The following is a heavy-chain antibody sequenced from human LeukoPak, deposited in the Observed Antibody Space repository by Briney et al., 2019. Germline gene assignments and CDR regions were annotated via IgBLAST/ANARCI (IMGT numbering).Heavy chain of an antibody. CDR3: ARRYSSSWFNWFDP. J-gene: IGHJ5*02. D-gene: IGHD6-13*01. V-gene: IGHV4-39*01. Sequence: SETLSLTCTVSGGSISSSSYYWGWIRQPPGKGLEWIGSIYYSGSTYYNPSLKGRVTISVDTSKNQFSLKLSSVTAADTAVYYCARRYSSSWFNWFDPWGQGTLVTVSS. CDR2: IYYSGST. CDR1: GGSISSSSYY.